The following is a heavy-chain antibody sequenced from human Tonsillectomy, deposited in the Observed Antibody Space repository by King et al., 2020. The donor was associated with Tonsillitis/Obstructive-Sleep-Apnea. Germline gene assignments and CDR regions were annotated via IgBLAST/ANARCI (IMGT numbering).Heavy chain of an antibody. CDR2: IHTNADGGTI. CDR3: TLRSSI. CDR1: GFTFSNAW. V-gene: IGHV3-15*05. Sequence: VQLVESGGGLVKPGESLRLSCVVSGFTFSNAWMSWVRQAPGKGLEWGGRIHTNADGGTIYSGAPGKGRFTISRDDSENTVYLQMNSLKTEDTAVYYCTLRSSIRGQGTLVTVSS. D-gene: IGHD5/OR15-5a*01. J-gene: IGHJ4*02.